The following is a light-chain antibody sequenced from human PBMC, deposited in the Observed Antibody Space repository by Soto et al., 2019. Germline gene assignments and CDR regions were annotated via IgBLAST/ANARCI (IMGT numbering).Light chain of an antibody. J-gene: IGLJ2*01. CDR2: EVT. CDR3: SSYTSSTTVV. CDR1: SGDVGTYNR. V-gene: IGLV2-18*02. Sequence: QSALTQPPSVSGSPGQSVTISCTGTSGDVGTYNRVSWYQQPPGTAPKLMIYEVTNRPSGVPDRVSGSKSGNTASLTISGLQDEDEADYYCSSYTSSTTVVFGGGTKLTVL.